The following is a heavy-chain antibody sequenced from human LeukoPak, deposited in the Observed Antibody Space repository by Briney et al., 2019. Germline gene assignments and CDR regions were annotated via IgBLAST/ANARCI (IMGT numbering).Heavy chain of an antibody. V-gene: IGHV4-30-4*01. J-gene: IGHJ3*02. Sequence: SQTLSLTCTVSGGSISRGDYYWSWIRQPPGKGLEWIGYIYYSGSTYYNPSLKSRVTIPVDTSKNQFSLKLSSVTAADTAVYYCATGYCSSTSCYGDAFDIWGQGTMVTVSS. CDR1: GGSISRGDYY. CDR2: IYYSGST. CDR3: ATGYCSSTSCYGDAFDI. D-gene: IGHD2-2*01.